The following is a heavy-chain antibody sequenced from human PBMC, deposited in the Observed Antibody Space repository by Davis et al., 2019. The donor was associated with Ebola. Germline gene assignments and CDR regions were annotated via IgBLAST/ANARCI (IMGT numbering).Heavy chain of an antibody. V-gene: IGHV4-34*01. J-gene: IGHJ4*02. CDR3: ASLVATIDSSGWYESG. CDR2: INHSGST. Sequence: PSETLSLTCAVYGGSFSGYYWSWIRQPPGKGLEWIGEINHSGSTNYNPSLKSRVTISVDTSKNQFSLKLSSVTAADTAVYYCASLVATIDSSGWYESGWGQGTLVTVSS. CDR1: GGSFSGYY. D-gene: IGHD6-19*01.